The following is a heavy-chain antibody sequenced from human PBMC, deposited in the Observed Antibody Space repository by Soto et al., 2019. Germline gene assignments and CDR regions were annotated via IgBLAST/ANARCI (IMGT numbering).Heavy chain of an antibody. Sequence: PSETLSLTCAVCGGSFSGYYCSWIRQPPWKGLEWIGEINHSGSTNYNPSLKSRVTISVDTSKNQFSLKLSSVTAADTAVYYCARAPYCSRGSCYGRLTVPWGQGTLVTVSS. V-gene: IGHV4-34*01. J-gene: IGHJ5*02. D-gene: IGHD2-15*01. CDR1: GGSFSGYY. CDR3: ARAPYCSRGSCYGRLTVP. CDR2: INHSGST.